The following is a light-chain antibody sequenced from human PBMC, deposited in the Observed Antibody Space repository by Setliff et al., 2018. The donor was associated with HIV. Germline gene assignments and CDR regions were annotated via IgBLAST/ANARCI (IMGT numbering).Light chain of an antibody. CDR3: CSYAGDSSYVV. J-gene: IGLJ2*01. V-gene: IGLV2-23*01. Sequence: QSALTQPASVSGSPGQSITISCTGASSDFGSYNLVSWYQQHPGKVPKLLIYEGTKRPSVVSSRFSGSKSGNTASLTISGLQAEDEADYYCCSYAGDSSYVVFGGGTQLTVL. CDR1: SSDFGSYNL. CDR2: EGT.